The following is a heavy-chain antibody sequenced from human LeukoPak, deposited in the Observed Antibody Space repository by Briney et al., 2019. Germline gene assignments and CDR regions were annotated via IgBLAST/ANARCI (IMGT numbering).Heavy chain of an antibody. D-gene: IGHD2-2*01. CDR1: GFTFSSYW. CDR3: ARGPRVVPAPKYYYYYGMDV. V-gene: IGHV3-7*01. CDR2: IKQDGSEK. Sequence: GGSLRLSCAASGFTFSSYWMSWVRQAPGKGLEWVANIKQDGSEKYYVDSVKGRFTISRDNAKNSLYLQMNSLSAEDTAVYYCARGPRVVPAPKYYYYYGMDVWGQGTTVTVSS. J-gene: IGHJ6*02.